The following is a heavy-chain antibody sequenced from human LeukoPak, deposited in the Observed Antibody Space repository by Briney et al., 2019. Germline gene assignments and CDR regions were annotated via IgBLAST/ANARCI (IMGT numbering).Heavy chain of an antibody. Sequence: ASVKVSCKASGYTFTSYAISWVRQAPGQGLEWMGGIIPIFGTANYAQKFQGRVTITADKSTSTAYMELSSLRAEDTAVYYCARAGGITLVRGVIIGDYYYYYMDVWGKGTTVTISS. V-gene: IGHV1-69*06. D-gene: IGHD3-10*01. CDR3: ARAGGITLVRGVIIGDYYYYYMDV. J-gene: IGHJ6*03. CDR2: IIPIFGTA. CDR1: GYTFTSYA.